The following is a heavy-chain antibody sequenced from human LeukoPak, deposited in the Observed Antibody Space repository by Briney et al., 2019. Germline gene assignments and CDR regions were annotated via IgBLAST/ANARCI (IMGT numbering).Heavy chain of an antibody. CDR2: ISSSSSYT. V-gene: IGHV3-21*01. CDR1: GFTFSSYS. Sequence: PGGSLRLSCAASGFTFSSYSMNWVRQAPGKGLEWVSSISSSSSYTYYADSVKGRFTISRDNAKNSLYLQMNSLRAEDTAVYYCARSLGISGPVDYWGQGTLVTVSS. J-gene: IGHJ4*02. CDR3: ARSLGISGPVDY. D-gene: IGHD7-27*01.